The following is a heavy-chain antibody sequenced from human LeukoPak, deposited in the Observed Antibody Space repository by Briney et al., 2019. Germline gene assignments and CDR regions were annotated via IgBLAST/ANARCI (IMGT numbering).Heavy chain of an antibody. CDR1: GFTFSSYS. Sequence: GGSLRLSCAASGFTFSSYSMNWVRQAPGKGLEWVSSISSSSSYIYYADSVKGRFTISRDNAKNSLYLQMNSLRAEDTAVYYCARDLLATMVQGLWGQGTLVTVSS. CDR2: ISSSSSYI. J-gene: IGHJ4*02. CDR3: ARDLLATMVQGL. V-gene: IGHV3-21*01. D-gene: IGHD3-10*01.